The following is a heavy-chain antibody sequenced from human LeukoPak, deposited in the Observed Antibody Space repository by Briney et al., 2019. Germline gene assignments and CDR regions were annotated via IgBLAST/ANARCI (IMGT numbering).Heavy chain of an antibody. V-gene: IGHV1-69*13. CDR1: GGTFSSYA. CDR2: IIPIFGTA. CDR3: AIPNYDILTGPDLYYFDY. D-gene: IGHD3-9*01. Sequence: SVKVSCKASGGTFSSYAISWVRQAPGQGLEWMGGIIPIFGTANYAQKFQGRVTITADESTSTAYMELSSLRSEDTALYYCAIPNYDILTGPDLYYFDYWGQGTLVTVSS. J-gene: IGHJ4*02.